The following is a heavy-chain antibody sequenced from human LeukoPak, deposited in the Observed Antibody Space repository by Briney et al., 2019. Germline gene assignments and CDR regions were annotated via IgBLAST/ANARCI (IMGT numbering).Heavy chain of an antibody. J-gene: IGHJ4*02. CDR1: GASISSSGYY. Sequence: SETLSLTCTVSGASISSSGYYCGWIRQPPGKGLEWIGSIYYSGSTFYNPSLKSRVTISVDTSKNQFSLKLSSVTAADTAVYYCARHEAYASVVGATILFDYWGQGTLVTVSS. CDR2: IYYSGST. D-gene: IGHD1-26*01. CDR3: ARHEAYASVVGATILFDY. V-gene: IGHV4-39*01.